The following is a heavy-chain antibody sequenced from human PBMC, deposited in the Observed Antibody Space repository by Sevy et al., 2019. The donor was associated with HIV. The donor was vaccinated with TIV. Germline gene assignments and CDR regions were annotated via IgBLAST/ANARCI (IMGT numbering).Heavy chain of an antibody. J-gene: IGHJ4*02. CDR2: IKQDGSKN. CDR1: GFTFSGYW. Sequence: GGSLRVSCAASGFTFSGYWMSWVRQAPGKGLQWVANIKQDGSKNEFVDSVKGRFTISRDNPKNSLYLQMNSLRAEDTAVYYCAREGAGGFDYRGQGTLVTVSS. D-gene: IGHD2-15*01. CDR3: AREGAGGFDY. V-gene: IGHV3-7*01.